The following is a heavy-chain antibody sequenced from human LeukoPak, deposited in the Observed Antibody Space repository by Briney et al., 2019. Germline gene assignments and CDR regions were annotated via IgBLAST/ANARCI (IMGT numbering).Heavy chain of an antibody. D-gene: IGHD6-19*01. Sequence: GASLRLSCAASGFTFSSYAMSWVRQAPGKGLEWVSAISGSGGSTYYADSVKGRFTISRDNSKNTLYLQTNSLRAEDTAVYYCAKGQYSSGPGDFDYWGQGTLVTVSS. CDR3: AKGQYSSGPGDFDY. J-gene: IGHJ4*02. CDR2: ISGSGGST. CDR1: GFTFSSYA. V-gene: IGHV3-23*01.